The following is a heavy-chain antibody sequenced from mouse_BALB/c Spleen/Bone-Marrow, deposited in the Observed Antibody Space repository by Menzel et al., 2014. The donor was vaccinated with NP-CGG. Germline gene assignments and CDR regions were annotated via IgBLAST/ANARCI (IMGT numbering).Heavy chain of an antibody. V-gene: IGHV1-63*02. CDR3: AREERATSHFYARDY. Sequence: QVQLQQSGAELVRPGTSVKMSCKAAGYTFTNYWIGWVKQRPGHGFEWIGDIYPGGVYTNYNEKFKGKATLTADTSSTTVYMQLSALTSENSAIYCCAREERATSHFYARDYWGLGTSVTVSS. CDR1: GYTFTNYW. D-gene: IGHD2-1*01. J-gene: IGHJ4*01. CDR2: IYPGGVYT.